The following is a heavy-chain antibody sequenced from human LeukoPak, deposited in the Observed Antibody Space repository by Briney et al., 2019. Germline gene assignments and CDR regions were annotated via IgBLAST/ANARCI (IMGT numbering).Heavy chain of an antibody. CDR1: GGSISSYY. V-gene: IGHV4-4*07. D-gene: IGHD6-19*01. CDR3: ARVVGLNSSGRWRYYYMDV. Sequence: SETLSLTCTVSGGSISSYYWSWIRQPAGKGLEWIGRIYTSGSTNYNPSLKSRVTISVDKSKNQFSLKLSSVAAADTAVYYCARVVGLNSSGRWRYYYMDVWGKGTTVTVSS. J-gene: IGHJ6*03. CDR2: IYTSGST.